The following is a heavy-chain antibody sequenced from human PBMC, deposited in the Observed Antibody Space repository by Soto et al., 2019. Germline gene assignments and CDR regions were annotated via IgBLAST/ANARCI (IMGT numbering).Heavy chain of an antibody. V-gene: IGHV6-1*01. J-gene: IGHJ6*02. Sequence: PSQTLSLTCAISGDSVSSSSAAWNWIRQSPSRGLEWLGRTYYRPKWYNDYAVSVKSRITINPDTSKNQFSLQLNSVTPEDTAVYYCAREWGQLLRPWYYYYGMDVWGQGTTVTVSS. CDR1: GDSVSSSSAA. D-gene: IGHD2-15*01. CDR2: TYYRPKWYN. CDR3: AREWGQLLRPWYYYYGMDV.